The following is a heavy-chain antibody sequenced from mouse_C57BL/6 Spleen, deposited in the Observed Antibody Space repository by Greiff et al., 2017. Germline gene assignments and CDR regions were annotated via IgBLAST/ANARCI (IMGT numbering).Heavy chain of an antibody. V-gene: IGHV1-80*01. D-gene: IGHD2-12*01. J-gene: IGHJ4*01. CDR2: IYPGDGDT. CDR1: GYAFSSYW. Sequence: VQVVESGAELVKPGASVKISCKASGYAFSSYWMNWVKQRPGKGLEWIGQIYPGDGDTNYNGKFKGKATLTADKSSSTAYMQLSSLTSEDSAVYFCASTYYMDAMDYWGQGTSVTVSS. CDR3: ASTYYMDAMDY.